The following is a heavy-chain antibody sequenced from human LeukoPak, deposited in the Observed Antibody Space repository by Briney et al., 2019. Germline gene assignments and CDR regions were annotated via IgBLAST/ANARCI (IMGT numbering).Heavy chain of an antibody. V-gene: IGHV1-8*01. Sequence: WMTPNSGNTGYAQKFQGRVTMTRNTSISTAYMELSSLRSEDTAVYYCARGRGGIAAADSDYWGQGTLVTVSS. D-gene: IGHD6-13*01. CDR2: MTPNSGNT. CDR3: ARGRGGIAAADSDY. J-gene: IGHJ4*02.